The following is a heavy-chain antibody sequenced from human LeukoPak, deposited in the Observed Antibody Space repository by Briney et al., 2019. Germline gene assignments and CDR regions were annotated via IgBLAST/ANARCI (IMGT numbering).Heavy chain of an antibody. D-gene: IGHD5-24*01. J-gene: IGHJ6*03. Sequence: ASVKVSCKASGYTFTGYYMHWVRQAPGQGLEWMGWINPNSGGTNYAQKFQGRVTMTRDTSISTAYMELSRLRSDDTAVYYCARGRDGYNYNYYYYMDVWGKGTTVTISS. V-gene: IGHV1-2*02. CDR2: INPNSGGT. CDR1: GYTFTGYY. CDR3: ARGRDGYNYNYYYYMDV.